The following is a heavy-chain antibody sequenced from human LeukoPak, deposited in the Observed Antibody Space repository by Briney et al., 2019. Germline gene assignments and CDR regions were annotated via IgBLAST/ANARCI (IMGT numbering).Heavy chain of an antibody. J-gene: IGHJ4*02. Sequence: SETLSLTRTVSGGSVRSGSYYWSWIRQPPGKGLEWIGYIYYSGSTNYNPSLRSRVTISVDTSKSQFSLKLSSVTAADTAVYYCARGYYGSGSFFDYWGQGTLVTVSS. V-gene: IGHV4-61*01. CDR3: ARGYYGSGSFFDY. CDR1: GGSVRSGSYY. CDR2: IYYSGST. D-gene: IGHD3-10*01.